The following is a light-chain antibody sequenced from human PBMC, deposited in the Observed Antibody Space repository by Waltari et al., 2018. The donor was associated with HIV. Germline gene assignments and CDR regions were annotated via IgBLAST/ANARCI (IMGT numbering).Light chain of an antibody. CDR2: GAS. V-gene: IGKV3-15*01. CDR1: QSVSTN. CDR3: QQYDDWPPIT. Sequence: EVVMTQSTAALSVSPGERATLSCRASQSVSTNLAWYQQKSGQGPRLLIYGASTRATGIPARFSGSGSGTEFTLTISSLQSEDFAVYFCQQYDDWPPITFGQGTRLEIK. J-gene: IGKJ5*01.